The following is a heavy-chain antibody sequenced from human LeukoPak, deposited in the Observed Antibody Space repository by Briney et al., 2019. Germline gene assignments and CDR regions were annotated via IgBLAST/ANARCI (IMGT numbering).Heavy chain of an antibody. CDR2: IDGRGGST. CDR3: VRDRGGGNWLDY. J-gene: IGHJ4*02. Sequence: GGSLRLSCAASGFTFSNYAMSWVRQAPGKGLEWVSSIDGRGGSTYYADSVKGRFTISRDNSKNTLYLQMNSLRAEDTAVYFCVRDRGGGNWLDYWGQGTLVTVSS. D-gene: IGHD1-20*01. CDR1: GFTFSNYA. V-gene: IGHV3-23*01.